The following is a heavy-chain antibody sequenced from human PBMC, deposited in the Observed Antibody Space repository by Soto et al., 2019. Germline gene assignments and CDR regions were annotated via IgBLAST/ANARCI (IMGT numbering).Heavy chain of an antibody. CDR3: ARDRRAPWRHPRGIGYYYYGMDV. J-gene: IGHJ6*02. CDR2: ISAYNGNT. CDR1: GYTFTSYG. V-gene: IGHV1-18*04. Sequence: QVPLVQSGAEVKKPGASVKVSCKASGYTFTSYGISWVRQAPAQGLEWMGWISAYNGNTNYAQKLQGRVTMTTDTSTNTAYMELRSLRGDDSAVYYCARDRRAPWRHPRGIGYYYYGMDVWGQGTTVTVYS. D-gene: IGHD5-18*01.